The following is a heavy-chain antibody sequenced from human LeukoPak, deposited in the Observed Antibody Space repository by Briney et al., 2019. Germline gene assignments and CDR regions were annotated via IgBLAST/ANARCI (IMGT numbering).Heavy chain of an antibody. J-gene: IGHJ5*02. D-gene: IGHD5-24*01. CDR1: GGSISSGGYY. V-gene: IGHV4-31*03. Sequence: SETLSLACTVSGGSISSGGYYWSWIRQHPGKGLEWIGYIYYSGSTYYNPSLKSRVTISVDTSKNQFSLKLSSVTAADMAVYYCARVMDGYKNWFDPWGQGTLVTVSS. CDR2: IYYSGST. CDR3: ARVMDGYKNWFDP.